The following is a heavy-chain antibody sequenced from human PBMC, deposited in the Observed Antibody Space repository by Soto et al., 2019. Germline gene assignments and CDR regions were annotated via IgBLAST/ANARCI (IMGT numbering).Heavy chain of an antibody. V-gene: IGHV3-23*01. J-gene: IGHJ4*02. CDR2: ISGSGGST. CDR1: GFTFSSYA. Sequence: GGSLRLSCAASGFTFSSYAMSWVRQAPGKGLEWVSAISGSGGSTYYADSVKGRFTISRDNSKNTLYLQMNSLRAEDTAVYYCAKDMRITIFGVVAYFDYWGQGTLVTVSS. D-gene: IGHD3-3*01. CDR3: AKDMRITIFGVVAYFDY.